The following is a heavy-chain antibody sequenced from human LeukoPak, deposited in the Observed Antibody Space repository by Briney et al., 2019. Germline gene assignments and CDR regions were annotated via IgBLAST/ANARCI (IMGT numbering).Heavy chain of an antibody. CDR1: GRFHSSYY. CDR3: ARGGRGYYYDSSAVGY. CDR2: IYPSGST. Sequence: PSDTLSLTCTVSGRFHSSYYWSWIRQPAGKALEWIGHIYPSGSTNYNPSLESRVTISVDTSKNQFSLKLSYVTAADTAVYYCARGGRGYYYDSSAVGYWGQGTLVTVSS. J-gene: IGHJ4*02. V-gene: IGHV4-4*07. D-gene: IGHD3-22*01.